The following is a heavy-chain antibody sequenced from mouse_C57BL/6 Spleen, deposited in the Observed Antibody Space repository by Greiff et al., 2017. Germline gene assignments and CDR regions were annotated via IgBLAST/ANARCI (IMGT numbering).Heavy chain of an antibody. V-gene: IGHV1-9*01. CDR1: GYTFTGYW. J-gene: IGHJ1*03. CDR2: ILSGSGST. CDR3: ARTLYYGSSYWYFDV. D-gene: IGHD1-1*01. Sequence: QVQLKESGAELMKPGASVKLSCKATGYTFTGYWIEWVKQRPGHGLEWIGEILSGSGSTNYNEKFKGKATFTADTSSNTAYMQLSSLTTEDSAIYYCARTLYYGSSYWYFDVWGTGTTVTVSS.